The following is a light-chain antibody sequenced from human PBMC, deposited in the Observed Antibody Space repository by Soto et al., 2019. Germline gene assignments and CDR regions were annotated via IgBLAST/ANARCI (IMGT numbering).Light chain of an antibody. CDR1: QSVSSSY. J-gene: IGKJ1*01. CDR2: GAS. Sequence: EIVLTQSPGTLSLSPGERATLSCRASQSVSSSYLAWYQQKPGQAPWLLIYGASSRATGIPDRFSGSGSGTDFPLTISRLEPEDFAVYYCQQYGSSRPWTFGQGTKVEIK. V-gene: IGKV3-20*01. CDR3: QQYGSSRPWT.